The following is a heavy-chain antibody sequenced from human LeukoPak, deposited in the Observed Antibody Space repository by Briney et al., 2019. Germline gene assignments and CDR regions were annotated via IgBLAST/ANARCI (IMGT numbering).Heavy chain of an antibody. CDR2: INPNSGGT. V-gene: IGHV1-2*02. D-gene: IGHD3-3*01. Sequence: GASVKVSCEASGYTFTGYYMHWVRQAPGQGLEWMGWINPNSGGTNYAQKFQGRVTMTRDTSISTAYMELSRLRSDDTAVYYCARSYYDFWSGYSPYYFDYWGQGTLVTVSS. J-gene: IGHJ4*02. CDR3: ARSYYDFWSGYSPYYFDY. CDR1: GYTFTGYY.